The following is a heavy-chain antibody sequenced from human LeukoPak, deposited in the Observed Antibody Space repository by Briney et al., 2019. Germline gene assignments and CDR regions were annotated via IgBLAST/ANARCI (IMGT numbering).Heavy chain of an antibody. CDR2: INSDGSRT. Sequence: GGSLRLSCAASGFTFSSYWMHWVRQAPGKGLVWVSRINSDGSRTSYADSVKGRFTISRDNAKNSLYLQMNSLRAEDTAVYYCARDGRGYCTNGVCFYYYYYYMDVWGKGTTVTVSS. D-gene: IGHD2-8*01. J-gene: IGHJ6*03. V-gene: IGHV3-74*01. CDR3: ARDGRGYCTNGVCFYYYYYYMDV. CDR1: GFTFSSYW.